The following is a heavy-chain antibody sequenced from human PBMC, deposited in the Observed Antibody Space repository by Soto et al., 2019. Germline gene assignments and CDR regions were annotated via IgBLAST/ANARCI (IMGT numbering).Heavy chain of an antibody. V-gene: IGHV4-34*01. CDR3: ARIVVGGAAHSATNWFDP. J-gene: IGHJ5*02. D-gene: IGHD2-15*01. CDR1: GRSFSGYY. CDR2: INHSGST. Sequence: SETLSLTCAVYGRSFSGYYWSWIRQPPGKGLEWIGEINHSGSTNYNPSLKSRVTISVDTSKNQFSLKLSSVTAADTAVYYCARIVVGGAAHSATNWFDPWGQGTLVTVS.